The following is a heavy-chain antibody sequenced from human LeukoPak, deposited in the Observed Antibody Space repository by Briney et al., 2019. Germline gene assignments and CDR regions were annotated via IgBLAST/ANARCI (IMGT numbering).Heavy chain of an antibody. CDR1: GGSTSSSSYY. D-gene: IGHD3-3*02. CDR2: IYYSGST. V-gene: IGHV4-39*01. Sequence: SETLSLTCTVSGGSTSSSSYYWGWIRQPPGKGLEWIGSIYYSGSTYYNPSLKSRVTISVDTSKNQFSLKLSSVTAADTAVYYCARGLASLDYWGQGTLVTVSS. J-gene: IGHJ4*02. CDR3: ARGLASLDY.